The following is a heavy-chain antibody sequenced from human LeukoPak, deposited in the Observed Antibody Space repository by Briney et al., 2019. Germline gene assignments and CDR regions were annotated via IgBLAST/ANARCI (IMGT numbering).Heavy chain of an antibody. V-gene: IGHV3-48*03. CDR1: VFTLSSYE. J-gene: IGHJ4*02. CDR2: MSSSGSTI. CDR3: AREPVAYYDSRFDY. D-gene: IGHD3-22*01. Sequence: GGSLRLSRAASVFTLSSYEMNWVRQAPGKGLEWVSYMSSSGSTIYYADSVKGRFPISRDNAKNSLYLQMNSLRAEDTAVYYCAREPVAYYDSRFDYWGQGTLVTVSS.